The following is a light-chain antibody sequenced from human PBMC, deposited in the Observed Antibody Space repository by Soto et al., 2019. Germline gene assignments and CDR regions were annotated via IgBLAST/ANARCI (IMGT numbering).Light chain of an antibody. CDR2: DAS. CDR1: QDINNY. J-gene: IGKJ5*01. CDR3: QQYDFLVT. V-gene: IGKV1-33*01. Sequence: DIQMTQSPSSLSASVGDRVTITCQASQDINNYLNWYQLKPGKAPELLIYDASNLQTGVPTRFSGSGSGKHFTFTIGSLQPEDIATYFCQQYDFLVTFGQGTRLEIQ.